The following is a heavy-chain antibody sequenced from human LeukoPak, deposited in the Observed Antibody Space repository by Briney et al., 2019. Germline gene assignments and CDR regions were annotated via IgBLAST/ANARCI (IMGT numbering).Heavy chain of an antibody. CDR2: IHHSGST. D-gene: IGHD4-17*01. Sequence: SETLSLTCAVSSGSLSGYSWGWIRQAPGKGLDWIGEIHHSGSTTYNSSLKNRVTISLDKPKSQFSLILTSVTAADTAVYYCTRQSGTVTPIDYWGQGVLVTVSS. CDR3: TRQSGTVTPIDY. J-gene: IGHJ4*02. V-gene: IGHV4-34*01. CDR1: SGSLSGYS.